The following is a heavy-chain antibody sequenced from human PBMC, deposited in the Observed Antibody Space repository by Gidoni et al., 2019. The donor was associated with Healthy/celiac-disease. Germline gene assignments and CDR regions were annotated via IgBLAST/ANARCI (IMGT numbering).Heavy chain of an antibody. Sequence: QVQLVESGGGVVQPGRSLRLSCAASGFTFSSYDMHWVRQAPGKGLEWVAVISYDGSNKYYADSVKGRFTISRDNSKNTLYLQMNSLRAEDTAVYYCARDLLRSVVPAAFDYYYYYGMDVWGQGTTVTVSS. CDR3: ARDLLRSVVPAAFDYYYYYGMDV. CDR1: GFTFSSYD. J-gene: IGHJ6*02. V-gene: IGHV3-30-3*01. D-gene: IGHD2-2*01. CDR2: ISYDGSNK.